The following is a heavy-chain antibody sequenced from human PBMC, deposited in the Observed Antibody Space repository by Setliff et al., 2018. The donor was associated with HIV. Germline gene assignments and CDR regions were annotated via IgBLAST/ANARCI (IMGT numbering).Heavy chain of an antibody. CDR1: GGSISSRDYY. D-gene: IGHD3-9*01. CDR3: ARGPRYYDILTGPYYYYYYMDV. J-gene: IGHJ6*03. CDR2: VYYSGGT. V-gene: IGHV4-39*02. Sequence: PSETLSLTCTVSGGSISSRDYYWGWIRQPPGKGLEWIGSVYYSGGTYYNPSLKSRVTISVDTSKNHFSLKLSSVTAADTAVYYCARGPRYYDILTGPYYYYYYMDVWGKGTTVTVS.